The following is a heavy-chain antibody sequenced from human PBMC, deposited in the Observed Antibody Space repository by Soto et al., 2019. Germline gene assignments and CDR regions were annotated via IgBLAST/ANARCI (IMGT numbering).Heavy chain of an antibody. J-gene: IGHJ5*01. V-gene: IGHV3-30*18. CDR2: VTHDAKTI. Sequence: QVQLVESGGGVVQPGRPLRLSCAASGFSFSSYGMHWVRQAPGKGLEWVAVVTHDAKTIYYADSVKGRFTISSDNSNNTLYLQMNSLGPEDTAVYYCAKDYYLSGRGWFDSWGQGTLVTVSS. CDR3: AKDYYLSGRGWFDS. D-gene: IGHD3-10*01. CDR1: GFSFSSYG.